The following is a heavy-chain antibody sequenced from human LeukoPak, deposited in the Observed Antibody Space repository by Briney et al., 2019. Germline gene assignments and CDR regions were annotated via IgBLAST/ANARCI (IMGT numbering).Heavy chain of an antibody. CDR3: ARIVVVSSTLRFDAFDI. J-gene: IGHJ3*02. CDR1: GNSFTSYY. V-gene: IGHV1-2*02. D-gene: IGHD2-15*01. Sequence: ASVKVSCKTSGNSFTSYYMHWVRQAPGQGLEWMGWINPNSGGTNFAQKFQGRVTMTRDTSLSTAYMELSRLRSDDTAVYYCARIVVVSSTLRFDAFDIWGQGTMVTVSS. CDR2: INPNSGGT.